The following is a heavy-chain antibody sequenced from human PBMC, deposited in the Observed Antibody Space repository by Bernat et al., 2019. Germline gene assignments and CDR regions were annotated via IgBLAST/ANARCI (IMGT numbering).Heavy chain of an antibody. J-gene: IGHJ4*02. D-gene: IGHD3-16*01. Sequence: QVQLQESGPGLVKPSETLSLTCTVSAGSISGYYWSWIRQPPGKGLEWIGYIYYSGSTKYNPSLRSRVTISVDTSKNQFSLKLNSVTAADTAVYYCARHRPKKPGYDSAYTGNFDYWGQGTLVTVSS. CDR2: IYYSGST. V-gene: IGHV4-59*08. CDR1: AGSISGYY. CDR3: ARHRPKKPGYDSAYTGNFDY.